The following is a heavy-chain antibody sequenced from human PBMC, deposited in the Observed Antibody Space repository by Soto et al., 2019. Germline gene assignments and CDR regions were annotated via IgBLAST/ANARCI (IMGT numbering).Heavy chain of an antibody. CDR1: GGTFSSYA. CDR3: ARGSITMVRGAWYSYYGMDL. J-gene: IGHJ6*02. D-gene: IGHD3-10*01. Sequence: QVQLVQSGAEVKKPGSSVKVSCKASGGTFSSYAISWVRQAPGQGPEWMGGIIPILGTVNYAQKFKGRVTITADDFTSTAYMELSSLRSEDTAVYYCARGSITMVRGAWYSYYGMDLWGQGTTVTVSS. CDR2: IIPILGTV. V-gene: IGHV1-69*01.